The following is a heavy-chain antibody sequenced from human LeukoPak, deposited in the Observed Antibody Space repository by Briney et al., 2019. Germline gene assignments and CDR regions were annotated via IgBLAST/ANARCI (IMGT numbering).Heavy chain of an antibody. CDR3: ARGPRFNWNDVDAAFDI. J-gene: IGHJ3*02. D-gene: IGHD1-1*01. CDR1: GGSFSGYY. CDR2: IYHSGST. Sequence: PSETLSLTCAVYGGSFSGYYWGWIRQPPGKGLEWIGSIYHSGSTYYNPSLKSRVTISVDTSKNQFSLKLSSVTAADTAVYYCARGPRFNWNDVDAAFDIWGQGTMVTVSS. V-gene: IGHV4-38-2*01.